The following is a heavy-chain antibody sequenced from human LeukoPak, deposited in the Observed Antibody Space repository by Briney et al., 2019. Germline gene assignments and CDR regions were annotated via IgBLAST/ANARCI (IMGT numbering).Heavy chain of an antibody. V-gene: IGHV1-2*02. CDR2: INPNSGGT. D-gene: IGHD6-19*01. Sequence: GASVKVSCKASGYTFTGYYMHWVRQAPGQGLEWMGWINPNSGGTNYAQKFQGRVTMTRDTSFSTAYMELSRLRSDDTAVYYCARARLGRPFPSSGWFQPDYWGQGTLVTVSS. CDR3: ARARLGRPFPSSGWFQPDY. CDR1: GYTFTGYY. J-gene: IGHJ4*02.